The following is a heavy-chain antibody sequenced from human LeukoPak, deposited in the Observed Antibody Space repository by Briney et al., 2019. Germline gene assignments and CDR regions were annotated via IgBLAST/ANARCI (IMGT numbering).Heavy chain of an antibody. Sequence: PGESLRLSCVASGFTFSNYGMHWVRQAPDKGLEWVTFLQNDGGDIHYADSVEGRFTISRDNSKNTLYLQMNSLRAEDTAVYYCANRRGTQVLGNNIDIWGQGTLVTVSS. D-gene: IGHD1-1*01. CDR1: GFTFSNYG. J-gene: IGHJ3*02. CDR3: ANRRGTQVLGNNIDI. CDR2: LQNDGGDI. V-gene: IGHV3-30*02.